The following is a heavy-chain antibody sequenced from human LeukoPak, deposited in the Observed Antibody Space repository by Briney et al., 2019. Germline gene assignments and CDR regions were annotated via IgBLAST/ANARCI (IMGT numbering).Heavy chain of an antibody. J-gene: IGHJ5*02. CDR2: ITSSSTAI. CDR3: ARVGYSSGWYGWFDP. D-gene: IGHD6-19*01. V-gene: IGHV3-21*05. Sequence: SGGSLRLSCAASGFTFSSYNMNWVRQAPGKGLEWVSYITSSSTAIYYADSVKGRFTISRDNAKNSLFLQMNSLRAEDTAVYYCARVGYSSGWYGWFDPWGQGTLVTVSS. CDR1: GFTFSSYN.